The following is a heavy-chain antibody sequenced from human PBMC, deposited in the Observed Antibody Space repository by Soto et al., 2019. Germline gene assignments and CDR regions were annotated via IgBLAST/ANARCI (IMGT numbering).Heavy chain of an antibody. J-gene: IGHJ4*02. CDR1: GYTFTAYG. D-gene: IGHD3-10*01. V-gene: IGHV1-18*01. CDR2: ISNYNGNT. CDR3: ARTHGELRGSGSNDY. Sequence: QVQLVQSGTEMKKPGASVKVSCKASGYTFTAYGINWVRQAPGQGLEWMGWISNYNGNTNYAQRFQGRVTITTDTSTTTAYMELRSLRSDDTAVYYCARTHGELRGSGSNDYWGQGTLVTVSS.